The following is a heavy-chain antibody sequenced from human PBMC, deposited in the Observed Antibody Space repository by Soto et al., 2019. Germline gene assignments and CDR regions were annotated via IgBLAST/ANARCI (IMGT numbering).Heavy chain of an antibody. V-gene: IGHV3-48*02. CDR3: ASWPDAADY. J-gene: IGHJ4*02. D-gene: IGHD6-25*01. CDR1: GFTFSSCS. Sequence: EVQLVESGGGLVQLGGSLRLSCAASGFTFSSCSMNWVRQAPGKGLEWLSYISSTSSTIYYADSVKGRFTISRDNAKNALYLQMNSLRDGDTAVYYCASWPDAADYWGQGTLVTVSS. CDR2: ISSTSSTI.